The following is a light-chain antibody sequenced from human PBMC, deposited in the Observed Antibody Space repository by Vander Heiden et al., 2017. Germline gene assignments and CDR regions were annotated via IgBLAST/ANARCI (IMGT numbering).Light chain of an antibody. CDR1: SSSIGAGYD. J-gene: IGLJ2*01. V-gene: IGLV1-40*01. Sequence: QSVLTQPPSVSGAPGQRVTISCTCTSSSIGAGYDVHWYQQLPGAPPTLLIYGNSNRPSGVPDRFSGSKSGTSASLAITGLQADDEADYYCQSYDSSLSGSRVFGGGTKLNVL. CDR2: GNS. CDR3: QSYDSSLSGSRV.